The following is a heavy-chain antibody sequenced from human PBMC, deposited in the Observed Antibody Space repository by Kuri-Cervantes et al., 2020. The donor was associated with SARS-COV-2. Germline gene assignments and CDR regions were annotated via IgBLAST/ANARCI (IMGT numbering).Heavy chain of an antibody. CDR1: GGSISSYY. J-gene: IGHJ4*02. Sequence: GSLRLSCTVSGGSISSYYWSWIRQPPGKGLEWIGYIYYSGSTNYNPSLKSRVTISVDTSKSQFSLKLSSVTAADTAVYYCARDGGSSWDFDYWGQGTLVTVSS. V-gene: IGHV4-59*01. CDR2: IYYSGST. D-gene: IGHD6-13*01. CDR3: ARDGGSSWDFDY.